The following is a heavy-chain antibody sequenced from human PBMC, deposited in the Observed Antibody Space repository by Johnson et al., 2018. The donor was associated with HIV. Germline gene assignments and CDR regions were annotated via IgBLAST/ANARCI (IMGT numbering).Heavy chain of an antibody. Sequence: QVQLVESGGGVVQPGRSLRLSCAASGFTFSSYGMHWVRQAPGKGLEWVAVISYDGSNKYYADSVKARLTISRDNSKNTLYLQMHSLGAEDTAVYCCARGPGGFGAFDIWGQGTMVTVSS. CDR1: GFTFSSYG. CDR3: ARGPGGFGAFDI. D-gene: IGHD2-8*02. CDR2: ISYDGSNK. J-gene: IGHJ3*02. V-gene: IGHV3-30*03.